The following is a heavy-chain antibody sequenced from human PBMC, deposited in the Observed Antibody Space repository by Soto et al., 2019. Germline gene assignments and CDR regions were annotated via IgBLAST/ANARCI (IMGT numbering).Heavy chain of an antibody. CDR2: IRGSSSST. CDR3: AKDRDYDFWSSSDY. J-gene: IGHJ4*02. CDR1: GFTFSSYA. Sequence: GGSLRLSCVASGFTFSSYAMSWVRQAPGKGLEWVSAIRGSSSSTYYADSVKGRFTISRDNSMNTLFLEMNSLGAEDTAVYHCAKDRDYDFWSSSDYWGQGTLVTVSS. V-gene: IGHV3-23*01. D-gene: IGHD3-3*01.